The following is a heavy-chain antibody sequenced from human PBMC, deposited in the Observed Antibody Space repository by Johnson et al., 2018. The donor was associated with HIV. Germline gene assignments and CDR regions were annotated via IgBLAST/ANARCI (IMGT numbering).Heavy chain of an antibody. CDR2: IRYDGSNK. CDR3: ARDFIGIAGRRAFDI. CDR1: GFTLRSYG. Sequence: QLVESGGGVVQPGGSLRLSCAASGFTLRSYGMHWVRQAPGKGLQWVAFIRYDGSNKYYADSVKGRFTISRDNSKNTLYLQMNSLRAEDTAVYYCARDFIGIAGRRAFDIWGQGTMVTVSS. J-gene: IGHJ3*02. V-gene: IGHV3-30*02. D-gene: IGHD6-13*01.